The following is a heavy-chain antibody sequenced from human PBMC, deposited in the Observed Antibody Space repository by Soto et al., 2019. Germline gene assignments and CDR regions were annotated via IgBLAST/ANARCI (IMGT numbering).Heavy chain of an antibody. CDR1: GYTFTSYD. Sequence: ASVKVSCKASGYTFTSYDINWVRQATGQGLEWMGWMNPNSGNTGYEQKFQGRGTMTRNTSISTAYMELSSLRSEDTAVYYCARGVLSLNSITGITYYYYYMDVWGKGTTVTVSS. J-gene: IGHJ6*03. V-gene: IGHV1-8*01. CDR2: MNPNSGNT. D-gene: IGHD1-7*01. CDR3: ARGVLSLNSITGITYYYYYMDV.